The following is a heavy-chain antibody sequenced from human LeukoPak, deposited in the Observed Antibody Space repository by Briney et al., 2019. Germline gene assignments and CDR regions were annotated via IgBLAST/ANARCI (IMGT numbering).Heavy chain of an antibody. CDR2: INHSGST. CDR1: GGSFSGYY. CDR3: ARGSNSGYTY. V-gene: IGHV4-34*01. J-gene: IGHJ4*02. D-gene: IGHD3-22*01. Sequence: ETSETLSLTCAVYGGSFSGYYWSWIRQPPGKGLEWIGEINHSGSTNYNPSLKSRVTISVDTSKNQFSLMLSSVTAADTAVYYCARGSNSGYTYWGQGTLVTVSS.